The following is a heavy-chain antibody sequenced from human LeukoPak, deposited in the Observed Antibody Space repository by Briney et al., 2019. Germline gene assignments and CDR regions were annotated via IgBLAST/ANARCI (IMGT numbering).Heavy chain of an antibody. V-gene: IGHV4-4*07. CDR2: LYPSGST. CDR1: GGSISNYY. D-gene: IGHD3-10*01. Sequence: SETLSLTCTVSGGSISNYYWNWIRQPAGKGLEWIGRLYPSGSTDYNPSLKSRVTMSVDTSKNQFSLKMSSATAADTAVYYCARDLSGSLYFDYRGRGTLVTVSS. J-gene: IGHJ4*02. CDR3: ARDLSGSLYFDY.